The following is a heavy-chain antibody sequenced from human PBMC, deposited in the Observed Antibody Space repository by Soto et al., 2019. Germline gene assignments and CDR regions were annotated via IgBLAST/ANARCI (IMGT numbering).Heavy chain of an antibody. Sequence: SETLSLTCAVYGGSFSGYYWSWIRQPPGKGLEWIGEINHSGSTNYNPSLKSRVTISVDTSKNQFSLKLSSVTAADTAVYYCASSGRKRGSGSIRYWGQGTLVTVSS. CDR3: ASSGRKRGSGSIRY. CDR1: GGSFSGYY. CDR2: INHSGST. D-gene: IGHD6-19*01. V-gene: IGHV4-34*01. J-gene: IGHJ4*02.